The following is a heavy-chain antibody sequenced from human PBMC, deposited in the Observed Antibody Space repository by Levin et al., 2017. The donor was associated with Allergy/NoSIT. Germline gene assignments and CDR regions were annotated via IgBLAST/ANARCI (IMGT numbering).Heavy chain of an antibody. V-gene: IGHV3-33*01. CDR3: ARDGFTTVTLGYYYGMDV. Sequence: GGSLRLSCAASGFTFSSYGMHWVRQAPGKGLEWVAVIWYDGSNKYYADSVKGRFTISRDNSKNTLYLQMNSLRAEDTAVYYCARDGFTTVTLGYYYGMDVWGQGTTVTVSS. J-gene: IGHJ6*02. CDR2: IWYDGSNK. D-gene: IGHD4-11*01. CDR1: GFTFSSYG.